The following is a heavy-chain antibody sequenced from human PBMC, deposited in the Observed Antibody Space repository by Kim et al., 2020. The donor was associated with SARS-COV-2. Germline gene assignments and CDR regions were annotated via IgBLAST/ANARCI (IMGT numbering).Heavy chain of an antibody. CDR1: GYTFTSYY. CDR2: INPSGGST. V-gene: IGHV1-46*01. Sequence: ASVKVSCKASGYTFTSYYMHWVRQAPGQGLEWMGIINPSGGSTSYAQKFQGRVTMTRDTSTSTVYLALSSLRSEDTAVYYCARGIYGTPSIYYYYYGMDVWGQGTTVTVSS. D-gene: IGHD3-10*01. J-gene: IGHJ6*02. CDR3: ARGIYGTPSIYYYYYGMDV.